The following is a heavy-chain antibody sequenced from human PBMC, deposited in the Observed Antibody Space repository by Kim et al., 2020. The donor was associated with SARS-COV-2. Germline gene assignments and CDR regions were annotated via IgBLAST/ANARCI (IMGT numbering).Heavy chain of an antibody. V-gene: IGHV3-30*18. Sequence: GGSLRLSCAASGFIFNTYGMHWVRQAPGKGLEWVAVISYEGSHKYYEDSVKGRFTISRDNSKNTLYLQMNSLRIEDTAVYYCAKSFSGSYFGYDYWGQGTMVTVS. D-gene: IGHD1-26*01. CDR3: AKSFSGSYFGYDY. CDR2: ISYEGSHK. CDR1: GFIFNTYG. J-gene: IGHJ4*02.